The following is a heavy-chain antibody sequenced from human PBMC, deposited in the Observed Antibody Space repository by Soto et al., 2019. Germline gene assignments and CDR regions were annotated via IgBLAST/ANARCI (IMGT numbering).Heavy chain of an antibody. D-gene: IGHD4-17*01. CDR3: ARVSRGNYGGNKWFDP. Sequence: QVQLQQWGAGLLKPSETLSLTCAVYGGSFSGYYWSWIRQPPGKGLEWIGEINHSGSTNYNPSLKSRVTISVDTSKNQFSLKLSSVTAADTAVYYCARVSRGNYGGNKWFDPWGQGTLVTVSS. J-gene: IGHJ5*02. CDR1: GGSFSGYY. V-gene: IGHV4-34*01. CDR2: INHSGST.